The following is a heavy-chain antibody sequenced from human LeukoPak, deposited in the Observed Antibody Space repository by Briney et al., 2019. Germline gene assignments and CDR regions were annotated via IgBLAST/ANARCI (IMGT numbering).Heavy chain of an antibody. J-gene: IGHJ3*02. CDR3: ARSIVLMVYAVFDI. D-gene: IGHD2-8*01. V-gene: IGHV4-38-2*01. Sequence: RPSETLSLTCAVSGYSISSDYYWGWIRQPPGKGLEWIGNIYHSGSTYYNPSLKSRVTISVDTSKNQFSLKLSSVTAADTAVYYCARSIVLMVYAVFDIWGQGTMVTVSS. CDR2: IYHSGST. CDR1: GYSISSDYY.